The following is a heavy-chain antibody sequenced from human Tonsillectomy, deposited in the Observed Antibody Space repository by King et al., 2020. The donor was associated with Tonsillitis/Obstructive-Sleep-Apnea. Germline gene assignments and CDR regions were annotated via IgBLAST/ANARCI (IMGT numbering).Heavy chain of an antibody. V-gene: IGHV3-21*01. Sequence: VQLVESGGGLVKPGGSLRLSCAASIFIFSSYTFNWVRLAPGKGRDGVSSISRSSTSIYYANSVRGRLTISRENAKNSVYLQMDSLGAEDTALYYCARDHLGAPRRYAFDIWGQGTMVTVSS. J-gene: IGHJ3*02. CDR2: ISRSSTSI. CDR3: ARDHLGAPRRYAFDI. CDR1: IFIFSSYT. D-gene: IGHD1-26*01.